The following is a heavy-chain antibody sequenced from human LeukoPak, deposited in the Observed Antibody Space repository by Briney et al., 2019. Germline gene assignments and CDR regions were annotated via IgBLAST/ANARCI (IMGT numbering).Heavy chain of an antibody. CDR2: IKQDGSEK. CDR3: TTSYSSSWYASGTDY. V-gene: IGHV3-7*01. Sequence: GGSLRLSCAASGFTFTNYRMRWVRQAPGKGLEWVANIKQDGSEKHYVDSVKGRFTISRDNAKNSLYLQMNSLRDEDTAVYYCTTSYSSSWYASGTDYWGQGTLVTVSS. J-gene: IGHJ4*02. CDR1: GFTFTNYR. D-gene: IGHD6-13*01.